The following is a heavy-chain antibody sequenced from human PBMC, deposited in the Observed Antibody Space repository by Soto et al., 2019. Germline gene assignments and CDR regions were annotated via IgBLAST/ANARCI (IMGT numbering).Heavy chain of an antibody. CDR3: ARAYGELSHIDY. Sequence: SETLSLTCIVPGDSVSSSRYYWGWIRQPPGKGLEWIGSISYSGSTYYNPPLKSRVTISVDTSKSQFSLKLSSVTAADTAVYYCARAYGELSHIDYWGQGTLVTVSS. CDR1: GDSVSSSRYY. V-gene: IGHV4-39*01. J-gene: IGHJ4*02. D-gene: IGHD3-16*02. CDR2: ISYSGST.